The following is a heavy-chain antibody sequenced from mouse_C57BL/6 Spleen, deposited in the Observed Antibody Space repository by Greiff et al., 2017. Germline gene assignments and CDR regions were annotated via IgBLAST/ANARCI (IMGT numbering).Heavy chain of an antibody. J-gene: IGHJ3*01. CDR2: IDPDSGGT. CDR3: GEDRDGGFAY. D-gene: IGHD3-1*01. V-gene: IGHV1-72*01. CDR1: GYNFTSYW. Sequence: QVQLQQPGAELVKPGASVKLSCKASGYNFTSYWMHWVKQRPGRGLEWIGRIDPDSGGTKYTEKFQSKATLTVDKPSSTAYLQLSSLTSEDSAVYYCGEDRDGGFAYWGQGTLVTVSA.